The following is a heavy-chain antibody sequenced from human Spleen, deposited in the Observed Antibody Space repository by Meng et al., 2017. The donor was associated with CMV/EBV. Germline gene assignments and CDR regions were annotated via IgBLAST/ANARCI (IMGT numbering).Heavy chain of an antibody. CDR1: GGSISSGGYY. Sequence: SETLSLTCTVSGGSISSGGYYWNWIRQHPKKGLEWIGYIYCSGSTYYNPSLKSRVTISVDTSKSQFSLKLTSVTAADTAVFYCARARGGYSGYDASPYFDYWGQGMLVTVSS. CDR3: ARARGGYSGYDASPYFDY. D-gene: IGHD5-12*01. V-gene: IGHV4-31*03. J-gene: IGHJ4*02. CDR2: IYCSGST.